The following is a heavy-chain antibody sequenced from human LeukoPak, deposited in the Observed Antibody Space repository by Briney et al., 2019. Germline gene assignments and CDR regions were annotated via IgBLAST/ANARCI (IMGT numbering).Heavy chain of an antibody. CDR3: ARLGTYWSNYYFEY. CDR2: IYPGDSDT. J-gene: IGHJ4*02. V-gene: IGHV5-51*01. CDR1: GSSFTTYW. Sequence: GAALQISCQGSGSSFTTYWIGWGRPMPGKGLECMGIIYPGDSDTRYSPSFQGQLTISADKSINTAYLQWSSLKASDTAMYYCARLGTYWSNYYFEYWGQGTLVTVSS. D-gene: IGHD3-10*01.